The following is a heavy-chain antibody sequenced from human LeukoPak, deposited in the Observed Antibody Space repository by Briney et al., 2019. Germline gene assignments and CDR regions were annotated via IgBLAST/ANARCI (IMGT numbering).Heavy chain of an antibody. CDR1: GLRFSDYY. Sequence: QSGGSLRLSCAASGLRFSDYYVSWIRQAPGKGLQWVSYISSGGDIMHYADSVKGRFTSSRDNAKNSGYLEMNSLGAEDTAVYYCATNLIGAGEYFQQWGQGTLVTVSS. CDR2: ISSGGDIM. J-gene: IGHJ1*01. V-gene: IGHV3-11*01. D-gene: IGHD2/OR15-2a*01. CDR3: ATNLIGAGEYFQQ.